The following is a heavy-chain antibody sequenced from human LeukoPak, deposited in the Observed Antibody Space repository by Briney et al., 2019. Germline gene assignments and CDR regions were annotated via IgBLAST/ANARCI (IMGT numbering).Heavy chain of an antibody. V-gene: IGHV3-74*03. J-gene: IGHJ5*02. Sequence: GGSLRLSCAASGFTFSSYWMHWVRLAPGEGLVWVSRIKSDGSTTTYADSVKGRFTVSRDNANDTLYLQMNSLRAEDTAVYYCARGGVSSAYTCFAPWGQGTLVTVSS. D-gene: IGHD3-16*01. CDR3: ARGGVSSAYTCFAP. CDR2: IKSDGSTT. CDR1: GFTFSSYW.